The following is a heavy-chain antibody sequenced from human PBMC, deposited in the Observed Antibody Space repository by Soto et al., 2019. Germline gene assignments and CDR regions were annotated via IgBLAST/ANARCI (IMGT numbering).Heavy chain of an antibody. CDR1: GYSFTSYW. CDR2: IYPGDSDT. J-gene: IGHJ4*02. V-gene: IGHV5-51*01. Sequence: GESLKISCKGSGYSFTSYWIGWVRQMPGKGLEWMGIIYPGDSDTRYSPSFQGQVTISADKSISTAYLQWSSLRSEDTAVYYCATGNFDWLLLRRFRHYFDYWGQGTLVTVSS. D-gene: IGHD3-9*01. CDR3: ATGNFDWLLLRRFRHYFDY.